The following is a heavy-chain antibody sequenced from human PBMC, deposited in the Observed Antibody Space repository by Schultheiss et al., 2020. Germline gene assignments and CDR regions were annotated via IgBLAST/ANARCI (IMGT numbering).Heavy chain of an antibody. J-gene: IGHJ6*02. D-gene: IGHD6-13*01. CDR1: RGSVNSGSYY. V-gene: IGHV4-39*07. CDR3: ARDRYSSSWYEAYYYYYGMDV. CDR2: IYHSGST. Sequence: SQTLSLTCTVSRGSVNSGSYYWSWIRQPPGKGLEWIGSIYHSGSTYYNPSLKSRVTISVDTSKNQFSLKLSSVTAADTAVYYCARDRYSSSWYEAYYYYYGMDVWGQGTTVTVSS.